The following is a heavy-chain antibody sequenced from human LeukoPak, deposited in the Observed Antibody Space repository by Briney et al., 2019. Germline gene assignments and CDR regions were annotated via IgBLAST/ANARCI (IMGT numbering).Heavy chain of an antibody. D-gene: IGHD5-24*01. CDR3: ARHTLEMATPNTAYYYYYMDV. CDR2: IYPGDSDT. CDR1: GYSFTSYW. V-gene: IGHV5-51*01. Sequence: GESLKISCKGSGYSFTSYWIGWVRQMPGKGLEWMGIIYPGDSDTRYSPSFQGQVTISADKSIGTAYLQWCSLKASDTAMYYCARHTLEMATPNTAYYYYYMDVWGKGTTVTVSS. J-gene: IGHJ6*03.